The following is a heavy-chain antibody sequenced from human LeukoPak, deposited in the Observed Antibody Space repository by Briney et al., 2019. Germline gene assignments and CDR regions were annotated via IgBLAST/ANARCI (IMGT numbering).Heavy chain of an antibody. CDR2: ISSSGSTI. D-gene: IGHD3-22*01. CDR1: GFTFSDYY. Sequence: GGSLRLSCAASGFTFSDYYMSWIRQAPGKGLEWVSYISSSGSTIYYADSVKGRFTISRDNSKNTLYLQMNSLRAEDTAVYYCAKGSGASSGYYYGYWGQGTLVTVSS. V-gene: IGHV3-11*01. CDR3: AKGSGASSGYYYGY. J-gene: IGHJ4*02.